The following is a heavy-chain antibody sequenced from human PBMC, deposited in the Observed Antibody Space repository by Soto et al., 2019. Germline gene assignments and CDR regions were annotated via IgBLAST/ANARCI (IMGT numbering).Heavy chain of an antibody. CDR3: AKDRSSVTIFGVVIFDP. D-gene: IGHD3-3*01. J-gene: IGHJ5*02. Sequence: GGSLRLSCAASGFTSSSYAMSWVRQAPGKGLEWVSAISGSGGSTYYADSVKGRFTISRDNSKNTLYLQMNSLRAEDTAVYYCAKDRSSVTIFGVVIFDPWGQGTRVTVS. CDR1: GFTSSSYA. CDR2: ISGSGGST. V-gene: IGHV3-23*01.